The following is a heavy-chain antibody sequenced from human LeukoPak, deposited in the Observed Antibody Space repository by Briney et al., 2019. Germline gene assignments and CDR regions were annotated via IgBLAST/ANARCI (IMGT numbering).Heavy chain of an antibody. CDR1: GYTSTDSF. CDR2: IYPNNGAT. V-gene: IGHV1-2*06. Sequence: GASIKVSCKASGYTSTDSFMHCVRQAPGHGPEWVGRIYPNNGATNYSRKFQGRVTMTSDPSLSAAYLELTRLTSDDTAVYYCAKAPPFGPTTSPGSWGQGTLVIVSS. D-gene: IGHD2-2*01. J-gene: IGHJ5*02. CDR3: AKAPPFGPTTSPGS.